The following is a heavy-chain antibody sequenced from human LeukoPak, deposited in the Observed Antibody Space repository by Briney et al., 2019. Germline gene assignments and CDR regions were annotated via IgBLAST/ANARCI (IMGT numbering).Heavy chain of an antibody. CDR1: GYTLTELS. CDR3: ARGTSWGHY. J-gene: IGHJ4*02. Sequence: ASVKVSCKVSGYTLTELSMHWVRQAPGKGLEWMGGFDPEDGETIYAQKFQGRVTMTEDTSTDTAYMELTRVTSGDTAVYYCARGTSWGHYWGQGTLLTVSS. D-gene: IGHD3-16*01. CDR2: FDPEDGET. V-gene: IGHV1-24*01.